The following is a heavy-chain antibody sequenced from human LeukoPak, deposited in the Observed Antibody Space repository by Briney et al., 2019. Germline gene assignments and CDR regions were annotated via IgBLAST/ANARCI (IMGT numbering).Heavy chain of an antibody. CDR3: ARAPTDCSSTSCYTAFVEDNWFDP. J-gene: IGHJ5*02. Sequence: GGSLRLSCAASGFTFSSYAMSWVRQAPGKGLEWVSAISGSGGSTYYADSVKGRFTISRDNSKNTLYLQMNSLRAEDTAVYYCARAPTDCSSTSCYTAFVEDNWFDPWGQGTLVTVSS. CDR1: GFTFSSYA. CDR2: ISGSGGST. V-gene: IGHV3-23*01. D-gene: IGHD2-2*02.